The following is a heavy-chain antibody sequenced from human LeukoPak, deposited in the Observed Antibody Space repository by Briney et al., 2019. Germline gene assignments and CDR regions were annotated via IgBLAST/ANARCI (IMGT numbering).Heavy chain of an antibody. D-gene: IGHD3-10*01. Sequence: GGSLRLSCAASGFTFSSYAMSWVRQAPGKGLEWVSAISGSGGGTYYANSVKGRFTISRDNSRDKLYLQMNSLRAEDTALYFCAKTPDYYGSGSSSYIDCWGQGTLVSVSS. CDR2: ISGSGGGT. CDR1: GFTFSSYA. V-gene: IGHV3-23*01. J-gene: IGHJ4*02. CDR3: AKTPDYYGSGSSSYIDC.